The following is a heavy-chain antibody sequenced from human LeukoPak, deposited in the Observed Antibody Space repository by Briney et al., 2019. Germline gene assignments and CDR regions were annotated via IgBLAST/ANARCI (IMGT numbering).Heavy chain of an antibody. J-gene: IGHJ4*02. CDR3: TRSDCSSGRCPGFDN. CDR1: GDSVSSNSAA. D-gene: IGHD6-19*01. CDR2: TYYRSKWFI. V-gene: IGHV6-1*01. Sequence: SQTLSLTCGISGDSVSSNSAAWNWIRQSPSRGLEWLGRTYYRSKWFINYAPFVKSRIIINPDTPKNQVSLQLNSVTPEDTAVYYCTRSDCSSGRCPGFDNWGQGTLVTVSS.